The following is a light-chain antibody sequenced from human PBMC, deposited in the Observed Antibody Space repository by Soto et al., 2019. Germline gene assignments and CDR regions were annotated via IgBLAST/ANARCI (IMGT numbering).Light chain of an antibody. CDR1: QSVSTY. Sequence: EIVLPQSHATLSLPPGERATLSCRASQSVSTYLSWYQQRPGQAPRLLIYDASTRATDIPARFSGSGSGTDFTLTISSLLSEDFAVYYCHQYYKWPLTFGGGTKADI. CDR2: DAS. J-gene: IGKJ4*01. CDR3: HQYYKWPLT. V-gene: IGKV3-15*01.